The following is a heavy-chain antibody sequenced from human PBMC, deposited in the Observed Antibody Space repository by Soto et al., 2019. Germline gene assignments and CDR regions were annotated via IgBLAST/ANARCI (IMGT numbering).Heavy chain of an antibody. V-gene: IGHV1-69*13. D-gene: IGHD1-7*01. CDR1: GGTFSSYA. Sequence: GASVKVSCKASGGTFSSYAISWVRQAPGQGLEWMGGIIPIFGTANYAQKFQGRVTITADESTSTAYMELSSLRSEDTAVYYCARDLDNWNYGTNAFDIWGQGTMVTVSS. CDR2: IIPIFGTA. J-gene: IGHJ3*02. CDR3: ARDLDNWNYGTNAFDI.